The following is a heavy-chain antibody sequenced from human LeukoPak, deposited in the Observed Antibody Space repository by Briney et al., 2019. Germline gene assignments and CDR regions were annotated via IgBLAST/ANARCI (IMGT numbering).Heavy chain of an antibody. Sequence: SVKVSCKASGGTFSSYAISWVRQAPGQGLEWMGGIIPIFGTANYAQKFQGRVTITADESTSTAYMELSSLRSEDTAVYYCAREQLTMVRGVITPALDYWGQGTLVTVSS. J-gene: IGHJ4*02. V-gene: IGHV1-69*13. CDR2: IIPIFGTA. D-gene: IGHD3-10*01. CDR3: AREQLTMVRGVITPALDY. CDR1: GGTFSSYA.